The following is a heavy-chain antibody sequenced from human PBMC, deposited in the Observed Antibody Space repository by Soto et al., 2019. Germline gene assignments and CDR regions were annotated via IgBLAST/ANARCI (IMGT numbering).Heavy chain of an antibody. CDR2: ISSSSSTI. V-gene: IGHV3-48*02. CDR3: ARDGVYCSSTSCYVDGWYYGMDV. J-gene: IGHJ6*02. CDR1: GFTFSSYS. Sequence: GGSLRLSCAASGFTFSSYSMNWVRQAPGKGLEWVSYISSSSSTIYYADSVKGRFTISRDNAKNSLYLQMNSLRDEDTAVYYCARDGVYCSSTSCYVDGWYYGMDVWGQGTTVTVSS. D-gene: IGHD2-2*01.